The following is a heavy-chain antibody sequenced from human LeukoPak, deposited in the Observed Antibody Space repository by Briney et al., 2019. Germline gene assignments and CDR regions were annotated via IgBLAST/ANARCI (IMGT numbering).Heavy chain of an antibody. J-gene: IGHJ4*02. CDR2: ISTSNGNT. V-gene: IGHV1-18*01. CDR3: AKDSGWELQEYFFDD. D-gene: IGHD1-26*01. CDR1: HYTFTSYS. Sequence: ASVKVSCKASHYTFTSYSINWVRQAPGQGHEWMGWISTSNGNTEYAEKIQGRVTMTVDTSTRTVYMELRSLQSDDTAVYYCAKDSGWELQEYFFDDWGQGTLVTVSS.